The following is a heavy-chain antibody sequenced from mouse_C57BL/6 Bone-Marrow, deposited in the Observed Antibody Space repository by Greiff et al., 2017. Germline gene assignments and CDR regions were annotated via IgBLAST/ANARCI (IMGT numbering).Heavy chain of an antibody. D-gene: IGHD1-1*01. CDR3: AQRAPFITTVVAHWYFDV. Sequence: QVTLKECGPGILQSSQTLSLTCSFSGFSLSTSGMGVSWIRQPSGKGLEWLAHIYWDDDKRYNPSLKSRLTISKDTSRNQVFLKITSVDTADTATYYCAQRAPFITTVVAHWYFDVWGTGTTVTVSS. J-gene: IGHJ1*03. CDR2: IYWDDDK. CDR1: GFSLSTSGMG. V-gene: IGHV8-12*01.